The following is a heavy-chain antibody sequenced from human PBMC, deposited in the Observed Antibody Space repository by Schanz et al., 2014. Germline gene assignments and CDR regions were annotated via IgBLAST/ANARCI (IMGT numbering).Heavy chain of an antibody. CDR2: ISPYTGNT. D-gene: IGHD5-12*01. Sequence: QVQLVQSGAELRKPGTSVKVSCKTSGYTFTSHGITWVRQAPGQGLEWVGWISPYTGNTHYFDKMEGRVTMTTDTSTSTAYMELRSLRSDDTAVYYCARGPLGTSPWGQGTLVTVSS. J-gene: IGHJ5*02. CDR1: GYTFTSHG. V-gene: IGHV1-18*01. CDR3: ARGPLGTSP.